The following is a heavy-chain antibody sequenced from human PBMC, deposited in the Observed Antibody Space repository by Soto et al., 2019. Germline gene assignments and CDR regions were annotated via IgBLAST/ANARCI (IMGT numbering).Heavy chain of an antibody. V-gene: IGHV4-31*03. CDR2: IYYSGST. Sequence: TLSLTCTVSGGSISSGGYYWSWIRQHPGKGLEWIGYIYYSGSTYYNPSLKSRVTISVDTSKNQFSLKLSSVTAADTAVYYCARVKTYYDILTGYYKPHYFDYWGQGTLVTVSS. CDR1: GGSISSGGYY. J-gene: IGHJ4*02. D-gene: IGHD3-9*01. CDR3: ARVKTYYDILTGYYKPHYFDY.